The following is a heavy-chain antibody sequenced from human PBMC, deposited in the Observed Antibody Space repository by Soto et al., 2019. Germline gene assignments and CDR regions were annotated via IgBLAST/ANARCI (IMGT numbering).Heavy chain of an antibody. CDR3: AKFRGSGSYFNASEAFDF. CDR2: SSGSGGGT. J-gene: IGHJ3*01. CDR1: GFTFSSYA. D-gene: IGHD3-10*01. V-gene: IGHV3-23*01. Sequence: EVQLLDSGGGLVQPGGSLRLSCAASGFTFSSYAMSWVRQAPGKGLEWVSSSSGSGGGTYYADSVKGRFTISRDNSKNTLSLQMKSLRAEDTAVYYCAKFRGSGSYFNASEAFDFWGQGTMVTVSS.